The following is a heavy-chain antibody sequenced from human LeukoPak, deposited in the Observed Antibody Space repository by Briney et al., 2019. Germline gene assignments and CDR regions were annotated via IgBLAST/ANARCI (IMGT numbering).Heavy chain of an antibody. D-gene: IGHD3-22*01. CDR1: GGSFSGYY. Sequence: PSETLSLTCAVYGGSFSGYYWSWIRQPPGKGLEWIGEINHSGSTNYNPSLKSRVTISVDTSKSQFSLKLSSVTAADTAVYYCARLPQYYYDSSGYFDYWGQGILVTVSS. J-gene: IGHJ4*02. V-gene: IGHV4-34*01. CDR3: ARLPQYYYDSSGYFDY. CDR2: INHSGST.